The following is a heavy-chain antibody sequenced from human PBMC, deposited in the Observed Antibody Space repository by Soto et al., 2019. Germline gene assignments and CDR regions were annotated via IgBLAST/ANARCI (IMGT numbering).Heavy chain of an antibody. J-gene: IGHJ4*02. D-gene: IGHD2-21*01. CDR2: IHYSGST. CDR1: GVSVNIGTYY. V-gene: IGHV4-61*01. CDR3: TRGGDPYKTGH. Sequence: PSETLSLTCTVPGVSVNIGTYYLRWIRQPPGKGLEWIGFIHYSGSTNYNPSLKGRVTMSVDTSKNQFSLKLTSVNTADTAIYYCTRGGDPYKTGHWGQGTLVTVSS.